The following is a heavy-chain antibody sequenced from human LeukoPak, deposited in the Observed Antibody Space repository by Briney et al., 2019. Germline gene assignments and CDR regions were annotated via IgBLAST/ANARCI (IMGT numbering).Heavy chain of an antibody. V-gene: IGHV3-15*01. CDR2: IKSKTDGGTT. D-gene: IGHD4-11*01. Sequence: GGSLRLSCAASGFTFSNAWMSWVRQAPGKGLEWVGRIKSKTDGGTTDYAAPVKGRFTISRDDSKNTLYLQMNSLKTGDTAVYYCTTVFGPTTVTTNGDFDYWGQGTLVTVSS. J-gene: IGHJ4*02. CDR3: TTVFGPTTVTTNGDFDY. CDR1: GFTFSNAW.